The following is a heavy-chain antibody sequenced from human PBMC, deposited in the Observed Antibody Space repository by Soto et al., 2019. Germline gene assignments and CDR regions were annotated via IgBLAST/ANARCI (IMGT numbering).Heavy chain of an antibody. D-gene: IGHD3-10*01. CDR2: IIPIFGTA. J-gene: IGHJ4*02. CDR3: ARDVANYYGSGSPTRAFDY. Sequence: QVQLVQSGAEVKKPGSSVKVSCKASGGTFSSYAISWVRQAPGQGLEWMGGIIPIFGTANYAQKFQGRVTITADESTSTAYMELSSLRSEDTVVYYCARDVANYYGSGSPTRAFDYWGQGTLVTVSS. CDR1: GGTFSSYA. V-gene: IGHV1-69*12.